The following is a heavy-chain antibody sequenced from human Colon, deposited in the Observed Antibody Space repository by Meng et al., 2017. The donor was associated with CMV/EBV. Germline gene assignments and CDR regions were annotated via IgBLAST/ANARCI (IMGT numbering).Heavy chain of an antibody. D-gene: IGHD3-3*01. J-gene: IGHJ4*02. CDR3: ATQLVTDFWNAIDY. CDR2: ISSDGTKK. Sequence: GGSLRLSCVASGFTFSNYVMHWVRQAPGKGLEWVAVISSDGTKKYYTDSVKGRLTISRDNAKNTLYLQMSRLTDEDTAVYCCATQLVTDFWNAIDYWGRGTLVTVSS. V-gene: IGHV3-30*04. CDR1: GFTFSNYV.